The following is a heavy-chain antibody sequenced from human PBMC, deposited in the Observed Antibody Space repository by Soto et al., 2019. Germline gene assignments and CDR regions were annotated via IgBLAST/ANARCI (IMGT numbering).Heavy chain of an antibody. CDR2: MNPNSGNT. CDR1: GYTFTSYD. Sequence: ASVKVSCKASGYTFTSYDINWVRQATGQGLEWMGWMNPNSGNTGYAQKFKGRVTMTRNTSISTAYMELSSLRSEDTAVYYCEGLYSTPYYFNSWAQETRVTVS. CDR3: EGLYSTPYYFNS. V-gene: IGHV1-8*01. J-gene: IGHJ4*02. D-gene: IGHD1-26*01.